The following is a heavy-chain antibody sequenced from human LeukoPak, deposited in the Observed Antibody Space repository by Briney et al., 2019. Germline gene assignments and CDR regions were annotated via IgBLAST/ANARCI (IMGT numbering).Heavy chain of an antibody. CDR1: GFTFSGSA. D-gene: IGHD3-3*01. Sequence: GSLRLSCAASGFTFSGSAMHWVRQPPGKGLEWIGEINHSGSTNYNPSLKSRVTISVDTSKNQFSLKLSSVTAADTAVYYCARGRSRLRFLSYWGQGTLVTVSS. CDR2: INHSGST. V-gene: IGHV4-34*01. J-gene: IGHJ4*02. CDR3: ARGRSRLRFLSY.